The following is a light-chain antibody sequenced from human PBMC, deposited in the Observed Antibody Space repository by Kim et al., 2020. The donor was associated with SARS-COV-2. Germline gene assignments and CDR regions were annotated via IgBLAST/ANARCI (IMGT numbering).Light chain of an antibody. CDR2: STN. V-gene: IGLV1-47*02. CDR3: AAWDDSLSGSHV. CDR1: RSNIGRNY. Sequence: QSVLTQPPSASETPGQTVTISCSGSRSNIGRNYVSWYQQLPGTAPKLLIYSTNQRPSGVPDRFSASKSGTAASLAITGLRSEDEADYYCAAWDDSLSGSHVFGTGTKVTVL. J-gene: IGLJ1*01.